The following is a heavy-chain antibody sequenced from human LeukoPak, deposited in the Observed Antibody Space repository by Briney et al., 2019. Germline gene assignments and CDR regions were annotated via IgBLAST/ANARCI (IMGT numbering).Heavy chain of an antibody. Sequence: GSLRLSCAASGFTLSSYWMHWVRQAPGKGLVWVSRINEEGTTIDYADSVRGRFTISRDIAKNTLYLQMNSLRPEDTAMYHCVKDFVGVEEFWGQGTLVTVSS. V-gene: IGHV3-74*01. CDR2: INEEGTTI. CDR3: VKDFVGVEEF. J-gene: IGHJ4*02. CDR1: GFTLSSYW. D-gene: IGHD3-16*01.